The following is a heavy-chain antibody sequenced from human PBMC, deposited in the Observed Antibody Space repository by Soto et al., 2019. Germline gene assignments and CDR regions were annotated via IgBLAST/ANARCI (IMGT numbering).Heavy chain of an antibody. CDR3: TRGRNSGDGYNGGGY. J-gene: IGHJ4*02. CDR2: MNPNSGHT. CDR1: GYTFTSFD. V-gene: IGHV1-8*01. Sequence: GASVKVSCKASGYTFTSFDINWVRQATGQGLEWMGWMNPNSGHTGYAQKFQGRVTMTRDTSISTAYMELSSLRYEDTAVYYGTRGRNSGDGYNGGGYWGQGTRVTVS. D-gene: IGHD1-1*01.